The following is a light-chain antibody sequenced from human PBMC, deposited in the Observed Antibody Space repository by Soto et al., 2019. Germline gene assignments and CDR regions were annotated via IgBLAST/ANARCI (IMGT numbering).Light chain of an antibody. CDR3: HVWDTTTNHPV. Sequence: SYELIQPPSVSVAPGKTARITCGGNNIGSDSVNWYLQKPGQAPVLVIYYDSDRPAGIPERLSGSKSRNTATLTITGVDAGDEADYYCHVWDTTTNHPVFGSGTKLTVL. CDR2: YDS. CDR1: NIGSDS. V-gene: IGLV3-21*04. J-gene: IGLJ1*01.